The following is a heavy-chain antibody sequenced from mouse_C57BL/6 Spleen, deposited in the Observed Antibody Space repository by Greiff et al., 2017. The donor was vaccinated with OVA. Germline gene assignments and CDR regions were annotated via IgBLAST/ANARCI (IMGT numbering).Heavy chain of an antibody. CDR2: ISSGSSTI. J-gene: IGHJ4*01. CDR3: ARRVIITTVVANYAMDY. D-gene: IGHD1-1*01. V-gene: IGHV5-17*01. CDR1: GFTFSDYG. Sequence: EVQGVESGGGLVKPGGSLKLSCAASGFTFSDYGMHWVRQAPEKGLEWVAYISSGSSTIYYADTVKGRFTISRDNAKNTLFLQMTSLRSEDTAMYYCARRVIITTVVANYAMDYWGQGTSVTVSS.